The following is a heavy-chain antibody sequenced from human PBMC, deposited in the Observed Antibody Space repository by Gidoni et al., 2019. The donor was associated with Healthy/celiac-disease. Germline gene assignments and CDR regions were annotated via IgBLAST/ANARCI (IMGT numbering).Heavy chain of an antibody. D-gene: IGHD3-22*01. Sequence: QVQLVQSGAAVKQPGSSVKVSCKASGGPFSSYAISWVRQAPGQGLEWRGGIIPIFGTANYAQKFQGRVTITADESTSTAYMELSSLRSEDTAVYYCARDGYDSSGYPLSYWGQGTLVTVSS. V-gene: IGHV1-69*01. CDR2: IIPIFGTA. J-gene: IGHJ4*02. CDR3: ARDGYDSSGYPLSY. CDR1: GGPFSSYA.